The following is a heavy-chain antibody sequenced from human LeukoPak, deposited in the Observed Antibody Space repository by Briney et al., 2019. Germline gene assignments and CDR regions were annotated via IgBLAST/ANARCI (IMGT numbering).Heavy chain of an antibody. V-gene: IGHV4-39*01. CDR3: ARPRGGFDYYMDV. CDR1: GGSISSSNW. Sequence: PSETLSLTCAVSGGSISSSNWWSWVRQPPGKGLEWIGSIYYSGSTYYNPSLKSRVTISVDTSKKQFSLKLSSVTAADTAVYYCARPRGGFDYYMDVWGKGTTVTVSS. CDR2: IYYSGST. D-gene: IGHD3-16*01. J-gene: IGHJ6*03.